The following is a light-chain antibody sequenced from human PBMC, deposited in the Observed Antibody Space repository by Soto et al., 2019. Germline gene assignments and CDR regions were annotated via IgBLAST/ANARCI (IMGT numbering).Light chain of an antibody. J-gene: IGKJ3*01. Sequence: EIVLTQSPATLSLSPGERATLSCRASQSVGSSLAWYQQKPGQAPRLLIYGASSRATGIPDRFSGSGSGTDFTLTISRLEPEDFAVYYCQQYGSSPTFGPGTKVDI. V-gene: IGKV3-20*01. CDR3: QQYGSSPT. CDR2: GAS. CDR1: QSVGSS.